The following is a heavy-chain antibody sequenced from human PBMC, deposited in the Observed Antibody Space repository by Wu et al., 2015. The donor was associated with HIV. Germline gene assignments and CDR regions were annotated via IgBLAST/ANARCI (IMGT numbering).Heavy chain of an antibody. D-gene: IGHD6-13*01. CDR3: ARSIAAAGSGSGSFDI. CDR1: GGTFSSYA. J-gene: IGHJ3*02. Sequence: QVQLVQSGAEVKKPGSSVKVSCKASGGTFSSYAISWVRQAPGQGLEWMGGIIPIFGTANYAQKFQGRVTITTDESTSTAYMELSSLRSEDTAVYYCARSIAAAGSGSGSFDIVGPRGQWSPSL. V-gene: IGHV1-69*05. CDR2: IIPIFGTA.